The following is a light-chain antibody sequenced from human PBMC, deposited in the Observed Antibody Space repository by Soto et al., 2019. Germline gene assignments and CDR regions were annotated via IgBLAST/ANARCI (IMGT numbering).Light chain of an antibody. CDR1: FSNIGSNF. Sequence: SVLTQPPSASGTPGQTVTISCSGRFSNIGSNFIYWYQQLPGTAPKLLIYRNNEPPSGVPDRFSASKSGTSASLAISGLRSEDEADYHCAAWDDSLSGVVFGGGTKLTVL. CDR3: AAWDDSLSGVV. J-gene: IGLJ3*02. CDR2: RNN. V-gene: IGLV1-47*01.